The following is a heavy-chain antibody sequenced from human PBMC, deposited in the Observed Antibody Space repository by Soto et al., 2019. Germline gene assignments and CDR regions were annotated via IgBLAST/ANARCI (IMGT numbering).Heavy chain of an antibody. CDR3: ARDPRKDPFGLGAFDI. J-gene: IGHJ3*02. D-gene: IGHD3-3*01. V-gene: IGHV1-69*05. CDR1: GYTFTGYY. CDR2: INPIFGTA. Sequence: SVKVSCKASGYTFTGYYMHWVRQAPGQGLEWMGWINPIFGTANYAQKFQGRVTITTDASMSTAYMELSSLRSEDTAVYYCARDPRKDPFGLGAFDIWGQGTMVTVSS.